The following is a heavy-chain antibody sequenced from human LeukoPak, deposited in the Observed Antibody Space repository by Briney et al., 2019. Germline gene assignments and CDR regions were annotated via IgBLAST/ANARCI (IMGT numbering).Heavy chain of an antibody. J-gene: IGHJ3*02. CDR1: GGTFSSYA. CDR2: IIPIFGTA. Sequence: GASVKVSCKASGGTFSSYAISWVRQAPGQGLEWMGGIIPIFGTANYAQKFQGRVTITADESTSTAYMELSSLRSEDTAVYYCARDTTPMQLVGAFDIWGQGTMVTVSS. D-gene: IGHD6-13*01. V-gene: IGHV1-69*13. CDR3: ARDTTPMQLVGAFDI.